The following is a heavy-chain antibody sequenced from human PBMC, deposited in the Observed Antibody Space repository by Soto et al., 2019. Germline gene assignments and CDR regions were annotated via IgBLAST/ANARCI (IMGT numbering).Heavy chain of an antibody. Sequence: PSETLSLTCTVSGGSISSGDYYWSWLRQPPGEGLEWIGYIYYSGSTYYNPSLKSRVTISVDTSKNQFSLKLNSVTAADTAVYYCAREKTPMSPHYFYYGMDVWGQGTTVTVSS. CDR3: AREKTPMSPHYFYYGMDV. J-gene: IGHJ6*02. CDR2: IYYSGST. V-gene: IGHV4-30-4*02. D-gene: IGHD3-9*01. CDR1: GGSISSGDYY.